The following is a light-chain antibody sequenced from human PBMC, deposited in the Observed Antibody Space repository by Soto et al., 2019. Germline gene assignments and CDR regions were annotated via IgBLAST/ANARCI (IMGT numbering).Light chain of an antibody. J-gene: IGKJ4*01. V-gene: IGKV1-9*01. CDR2: AAS. CDR1: QGISSY. Sequence: DIQLTQSPSFLSASVGDRVTITCRASQGISSYLAWYQQKPGKAPKLLIYAASTLQSGVPSRFSGSGSGTEFPLTLSSLQPEDCATYYCQQLNSYPLTFGGGTKVEIK. CDR3: QQLNSYPLT.